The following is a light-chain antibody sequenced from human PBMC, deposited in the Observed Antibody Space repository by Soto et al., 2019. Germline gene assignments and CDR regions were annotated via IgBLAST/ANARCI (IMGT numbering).Light chain of an antibody. CDR1: QTISSW. CDR2: KAS. CDR3: QQYKTVSPGT. J-gene: IGKJ1*01. Sequence: DIQMTQSPSTVSGTVGARVTITCRASQTISSWLAWYQQKPWKAPKLLIYKASTLKSGVPSRFSGSGSGTEFTLTISSLQPDDFATYYGQQYKTVSPGTVCQVTQV. V-gene: IGKV1-5*03.